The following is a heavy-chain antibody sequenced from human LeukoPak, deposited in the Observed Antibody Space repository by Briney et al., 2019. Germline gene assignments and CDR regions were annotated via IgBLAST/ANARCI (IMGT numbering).Heavy chain of an antibody. Sequence: ASVKVSCKASGYTFTSYGISWVRQAPGQGLEWMGWISAHNGNTNYAQKLQGRVTMTTDTSTSTAYMELRSLRSDDTAVYYCARAQDRSITIFGVVADYWGQGTLVTVSS. D-gene: IGHD3-3*01. V-gene: IGHV1-18*01. CDR3: ARAQDRSITIFGVVADY. CDR2: ISAHNGNT. J-gene: IGHJ4*02. CDR1: GYTFTSYG.